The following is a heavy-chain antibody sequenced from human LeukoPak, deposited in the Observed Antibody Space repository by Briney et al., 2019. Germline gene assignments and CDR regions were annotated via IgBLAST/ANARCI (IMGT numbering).Heavy chain of an antibody. CDR2: INWNGGST. J-gene: IGHJ4*02. Sequence: PGGSLRLSCAASGFTFDDYGMSWVRQAPGKGLEWVSGINWNGGSTGYADSVKGRFTISRDNAKNSLYLQMNSLRAEDTALYYCARKDCSSTSCYSFGYWGQGTLVTVSS. CDR3: ARKDCSSTSCYSFGY. CDR1: GFTFDDYG. D-gene: IGHD2-2*02. V-gene: IGHV3-20*04.